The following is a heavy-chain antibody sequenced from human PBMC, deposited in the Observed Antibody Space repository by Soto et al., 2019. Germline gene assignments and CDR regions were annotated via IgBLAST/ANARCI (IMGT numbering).Heavy chain of an antibody. J-gene: IGHJ1*01. D-gene: IGHD4-17*01. Sequence: VQLVESGGGLVQPGGSLRLSCAASGFTVSSNYMSWVRQAPGKGLEWVSDIYSGGSTYYADSVKGRFTISRDNSKNTLYLQKNSMRAEDRAVYYLSTDLVHGDHPDYILHWGQGTLVTVSS. V-gene: IGHV3-66*01. CDR3: STDLVHGDHPDYILH. CDR2: IYSGGST. CDR1: GFTVSSNY.